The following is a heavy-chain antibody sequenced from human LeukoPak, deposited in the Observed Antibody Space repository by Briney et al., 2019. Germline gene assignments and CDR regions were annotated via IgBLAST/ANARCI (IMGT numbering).Heavy chain of an antibody. J-gene: IGHJ5*02. D-gene: IGHD6-13*01. Sequence: GGSLRLSCAASGFSFSDSAMTWVRQAPGKGLEWVSAISGSGDSTYYADSVRGRFTISRDNSKNTLYLQMNSLRAEDTAVYYCAELGIAAAGSWFDPWGQGTLVTVSS. CDR1: GFSFSDSA. CDR2: ISGSGDST. CDR3: AELGIAAAGSWFDP. V-gene: IGHV3-23*01.